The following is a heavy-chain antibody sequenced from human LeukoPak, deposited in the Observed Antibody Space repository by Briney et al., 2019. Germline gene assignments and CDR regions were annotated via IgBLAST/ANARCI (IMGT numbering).Heavy chain of an antibody. V-gene: IGHV3-7*01. CDR1: GFTLSSYW. J-gene: IGHJ6*02. D-gene: IGHD1-26*01. Sequence: GGSLRLSCAASGFTLSSYWMSWVRQAPGKGLEWVANIKQDGSEKYYVDSVKGRFTISRDNAKNSLDLQMNSLRDEDTAVYYCARDARYSGSYYGMDVWGQGTTVTVS. CDR2: IKQDGSEK. CDR3: ARDARYSGSYYGMDV.